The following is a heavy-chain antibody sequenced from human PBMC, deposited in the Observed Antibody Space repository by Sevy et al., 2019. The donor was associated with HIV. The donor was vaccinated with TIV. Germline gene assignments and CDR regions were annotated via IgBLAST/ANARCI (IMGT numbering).Heavy chain of an antibody. CDR3: ARGENDDEFFQY. J-gene: IGHJ1*01. V-gene: IGHV3-30*04. CDR2: TSYDGSHK. CDR1: GFIFSNFA. D-gene: IGHD1-26*01. Sequence: GGSLRLSCTVSGFIFSNFAMHWVRQAPGKGLEWVAVTSYDGSHKYYADSVKGRFIVSRENSRNILSLERSSLTRDDTAVYYCARGENDDEFFQYWGQGTLVTVSS.